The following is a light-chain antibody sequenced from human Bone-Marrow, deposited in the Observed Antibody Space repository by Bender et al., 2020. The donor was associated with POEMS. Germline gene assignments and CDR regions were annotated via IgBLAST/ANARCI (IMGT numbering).Light chain of an antibody. Sequence: QSALTQPPSVSGSPGQSVTISCTGSGSDVGSFNRVSWYQQSPGAAPKLIIYEVSNRPSGVPDRFSGSKSGNTASLTITGLQAEDEADYYCNSFATSYSWVFGGGTKLTVL. CDR3: NSFATSYSWV. V-gene: IGLV2-18*02. J-gene: IGLJ3*02. CDR1: GSDVGSFNR. CDR2: EVS.